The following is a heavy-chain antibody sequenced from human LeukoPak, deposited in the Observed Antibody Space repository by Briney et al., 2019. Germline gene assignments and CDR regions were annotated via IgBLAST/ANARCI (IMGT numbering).Heavy chain of an antibody. V-gene: IGHV4-59*01. Sequence: SETLSLTCTVSGGSISSYYWSWIRQPPGKGLEWIGYIYYSGSTNYNSSLKSRVTISVDTSKNQFSLKLSSVTAADTAVYYCARAEISSGSYYFDYWGQGTLVTVSS. CDR2: IYYSGST. CDR1: GGSISSYY. CDR3: ARAEISSGSYYFDY. J-gene: IGHJ4*02. D-gene: IGHD6-19*01.